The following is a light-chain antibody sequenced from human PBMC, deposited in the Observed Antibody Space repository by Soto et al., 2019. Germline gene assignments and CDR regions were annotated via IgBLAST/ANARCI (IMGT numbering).Light chain of an antibody. V-gene: IGKV1-5*03. CDR3: QQYNSYPIT. CDR2: KAS. CDR1: QSISSW. Sequence: DIQMTPSPSPPSASVRDKVTITFRASQSISSWLAWYQQKPGKAPKLLIYKASSLESGVPSRFSGSGSGTEFTLTISSLQPDDFATYYCQQYNSYPITFGPGTKVDIK. J-gene: IGKJ3*01.